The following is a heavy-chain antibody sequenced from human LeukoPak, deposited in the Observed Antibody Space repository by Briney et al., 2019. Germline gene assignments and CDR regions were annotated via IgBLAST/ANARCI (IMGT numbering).Heavy chain of an antibody. CDR2: IKGDGSEK. CDR3: ARDVGWFRFDY. V-gene: IGHV3-7*03. Sequence: GGSLRLSCAASGFTFSSYWMTWVRQAPGKGLEWVADIKGDGSEKRCEDSVKGRFTVSRDNAKNPLYLQMNSLRVEDTAVYYCARDVGWFRFDYWGHGTLVTASS. J-gene: IGHJ4*01. CDR1: GFTFSSYW. D-gene: IGHD2-15*01.